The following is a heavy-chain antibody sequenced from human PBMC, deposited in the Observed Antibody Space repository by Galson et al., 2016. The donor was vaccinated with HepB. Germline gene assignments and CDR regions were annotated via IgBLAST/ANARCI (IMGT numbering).Heavy chain of an antibody. D-gene: IGHD3-10*01. CDR1: GFTFTNYA. CDR2: ISYDERNK. J-gene: IGHJ6*02. CDR3: ARLLESGYFYGMDV. V-gene: IGHV3-30*04. Sequence: SLRLSCAASGFTFTNYAMHWVRQAPGKGLEWVAVISYDERNKYCADSVKGRFTISRDNSKNTLTLQMNSLRADDTALYYSARLLESGYFYGMDVWGQGTTVTVSS.